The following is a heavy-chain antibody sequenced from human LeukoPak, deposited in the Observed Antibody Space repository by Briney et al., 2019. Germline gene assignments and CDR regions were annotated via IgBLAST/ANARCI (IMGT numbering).Heavy chain of an antibody. Sequence: GGSLRLSCAASGFTFSSYAMHWVRQASGKGLEYVSAISSNGGSTYYANSVKGRFTISRDNSKNTLYLQIGSLRAEDMAVYYCARQHSGYYDYWGQGTLVTVSS. D-gene: IGHD3-22*01. CDR2: ISSNGGST. CDR1: GFTFSSYA. CDR3: ARQHSGYYDY. J-gene: IGHJ4*02. V-gene: IGHV3-64*01.